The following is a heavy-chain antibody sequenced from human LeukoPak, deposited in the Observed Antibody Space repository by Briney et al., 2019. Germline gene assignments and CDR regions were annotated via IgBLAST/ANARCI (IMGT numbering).Heavy chain of an antibody. V-gene: IGHV4-34*01. J-gene: IGHJ4*02. CDR2: INDSGTT. Sequence: PWETLSLTCGVSSEFFSGYYWGRIRQPPGKGLEWIGDINDSGTTKYNPTLKSRVTISIDSSKRQFSLKVKSVTAADTAVYYCARLPLGAFGEVLNFDYWGQGTPVTVSS. D-gene: IGHD3-10*01. CDR1: SEFFSGYY. CDR3: ARLPLGAFGEVLNFDY.